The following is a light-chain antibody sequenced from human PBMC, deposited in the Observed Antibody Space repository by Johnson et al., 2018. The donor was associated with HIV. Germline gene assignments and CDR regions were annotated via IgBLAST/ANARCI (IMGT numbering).Light chain of an antibody. CDR1: SSNIGNNY. CDR3: GTWDSSLIAYNYV. V-gene: IGLV1-51*02. CDR2: ENN. Sequence: QSVLTQPPSVSAAPGQKVTISCSGSSSNIGNNYVSWYQQLPGTAPKLLIYENNKRPSGIPDRFSGSKSGTSATLALTGLQPGDEADYYCGTWDSSLIAYNYVFGTGTKVTVL. J-gene: IGLJ1*01.